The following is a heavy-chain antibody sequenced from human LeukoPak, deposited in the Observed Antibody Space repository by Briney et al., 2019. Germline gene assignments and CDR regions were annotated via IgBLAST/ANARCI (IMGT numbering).Heavy chain of an antibody. V-gene: IGHV3-30*04. J-gene: IGHJ4*02. CDR2: ISYDGSNK. D-gene: IGHD1-26*01. Sequence: GGSPRLSCAASGFTFSSYAMHWVRQAPGKGLEWVAVISYDGSNKYYADSVKGRFTISRDNSKNTPYLQMNSLRAEDTAVYYCARELVGDYFDYWGQGTLVTVSS. CDR3: ARELVGDYFDY. CDR1: GFTFSSYA.